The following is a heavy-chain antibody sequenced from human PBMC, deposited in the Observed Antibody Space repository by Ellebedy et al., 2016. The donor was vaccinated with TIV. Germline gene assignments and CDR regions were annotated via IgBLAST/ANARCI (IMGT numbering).Heavy chain of an antibody. Sequence: GESLKISCDASGFTFDTYAMTWVRQAPGKGLEWVSGISGSGRSTYYADSVKGRFTISRDNSKNTMHLQMKSLRAEDTAVYYCAREGDTAMVHGMDVWGQGTTVTVSS. J-gene: IGHJ6*02. CDR2: ISGSGRST. V-gene: IGHV3-23*01. D-gene: IGHD5-18*01. CDR1: GFTFDTYA. CDR3: AREGDTAMVHGMDV.